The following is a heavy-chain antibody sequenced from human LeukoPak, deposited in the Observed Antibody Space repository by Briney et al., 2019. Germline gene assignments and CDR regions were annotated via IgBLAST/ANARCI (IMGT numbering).Heavy chain of an antibody. Sequence: ASVKVSCKASGGTFSSYAISWVRQAPGQGLEWMGWISAYNGNTNYAQKLQGRATMTTDTSTSTAYMELRSLRSDDTAVYYCARSPYCSSTSCYTPGRWFDPWGQGTLVTVSP. CDR3: ARSPYCSSTSCYTPGRWFDP. D-gene: IGHD2-2*02. V-gene: IGHV1-18*01. CDR1: GGTFSSYA. J-gene: IGHJ5*02. CDR2: ISAYNGNT.